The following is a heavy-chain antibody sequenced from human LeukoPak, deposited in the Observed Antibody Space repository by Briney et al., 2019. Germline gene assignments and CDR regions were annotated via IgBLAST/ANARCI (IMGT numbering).Heavy chain of an antibody. CDR1: GYTLTELS. CDR2: FDPEDGET. J-gene: IGHJ4*02. CDR3: ATTYYYESSGYYYPALGY. V-gene: IGHV1-24*01. D-gene: IGHD3-22*01. Sequence: GASVKVSCKVSGYTLTELSMHWVRQAPGKGLEWMGGFDPEDGETIYAQKFQGRVTMTEDTSTDTAYMELSSLRSEDTAVYYCATTYYYESSGYYYPALGYWGQGTLVTVSS.